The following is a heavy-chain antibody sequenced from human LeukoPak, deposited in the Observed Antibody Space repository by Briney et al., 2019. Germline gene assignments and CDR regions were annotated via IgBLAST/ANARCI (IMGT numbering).Heavy chain of an antibody. CDR1: GYTFITYW. CDR2: IDPSDSYT. V-gene: IGHV5-10-1*01. Sequence: GESLKISCKGSGYTFITYWIGWVRQMPGKGLEWVGTIDPSDSYTNYSPSFQGHVTISADKSISTAYLQWSSLKASDTAMYYCARGLIRSFDYWGQGTLVTVSS. J-gene: IGHJ4*02. CDR3: ARGLIRSFDY. D-gene: IGHD2/OR15-2a*01.